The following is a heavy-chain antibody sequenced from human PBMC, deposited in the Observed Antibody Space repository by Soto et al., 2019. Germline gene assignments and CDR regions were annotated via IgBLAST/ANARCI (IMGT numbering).Heavy chain of an antibody. J-gene: IGHJ4*02. CDR3: AREDNYGSGSPDY. CDR1: GGTFSSYA. D-gene: IGHD3-10*01. CDR2: IIPIFGTA. V-gene: IGHV1-69*13. Sequence: SVKVSCKASGGTFSSYAISWVRQAPGQGLEWMGGIIPIFGTANYAQKFQGRVTITADESTSTAYMELSSLRSEDTAVYYCAREDNYGSGSPDYWGQGTLVTVSS.